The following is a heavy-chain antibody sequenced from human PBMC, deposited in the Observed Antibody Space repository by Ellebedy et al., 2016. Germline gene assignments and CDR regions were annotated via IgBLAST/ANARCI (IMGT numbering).Heavy chain of an antibody. CDR2: VSYSGNT. CDR3: ASGYSISWGWQYFHH. Sequence: SETLSLTCTVSGGSISVYYWSWIRQPPGKGLEWIGYVSYSGNTNYNPSLKSRVTMSVDTSKNQFSLKLTSVTAADTAVYYCASGYSISWGWQYFHHWGQGTLVTVSS. CDR1: GGSISVYY. V-gene: IGHV4-59*01. D-gene: IGHD6-6*01. J-gene: IGHJ1*01.